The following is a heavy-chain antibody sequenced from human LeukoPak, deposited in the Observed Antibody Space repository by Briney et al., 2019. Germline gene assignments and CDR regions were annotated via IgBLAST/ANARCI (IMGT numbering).Heavy chain of an antibody. CDR2: MYYSWRT. Sequence: SESLSLTCTLSGPSISSDSWSWIRQAPGKGLECIGDMYYSWRTNAIPSIKSRVSISVDPSKNHFSPKLSSVTAADTAVYYCARIITGRLDYWGQGTLVTVSS. CDR1: GPSISSDS. V-gene: IGHV4-59*01. J-gene: IGHJ4*02. D-gene: IGHD6-6*01. CDR3: ARIITGRLDY.